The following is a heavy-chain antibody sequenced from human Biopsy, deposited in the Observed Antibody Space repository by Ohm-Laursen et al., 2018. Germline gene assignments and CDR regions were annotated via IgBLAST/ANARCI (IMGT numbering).Heavy chain of an antibody. CDR2: INHSGST. CDR3: ARGRLRAVARFDY. V-gene: IGHV4-34*01. D-gene: IGHD6-19*01. Sequence: SDTLSLTCAVYGGSFSGYYWSWIRQPPGKGLEWIGEINHSGSTNYNPPLKSRVTISVDTSKNQFSLKLSFVTAADTAVYYCARGRLRAVARFDYWGQGTLVTVSS. CDR1: GGSFSGYY. J-gene: IGHJ4*02.